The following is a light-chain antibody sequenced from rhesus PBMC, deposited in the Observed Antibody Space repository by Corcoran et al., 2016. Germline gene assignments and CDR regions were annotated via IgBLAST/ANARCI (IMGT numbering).Light chain of an antibody. J-gene: IGLJ1*01. V-gene: IGLV2-13*02. CDR3: SSCASSSAYI. CDR2: EVS. CDR1: SSDIGGYNR. Sequence: QAALTQSPSVSGSTGQSVTISCTGTSSDIGGYNRVSWYQQLPGKAPKLMIYEVSKRPSGVSDRFSGSKSGNTASLTISGLQAEDEADYYCSSCASSSAYIFGAGTRLTVL.